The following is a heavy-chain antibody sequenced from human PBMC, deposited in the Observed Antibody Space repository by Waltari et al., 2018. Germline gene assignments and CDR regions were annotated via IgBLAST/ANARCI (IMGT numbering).Heavy chain of an antibody. CDR2: IWYDGSNK. CDR3: ASSWRWLQVDY. V-gene: IGHV3-33*01. CDR1: GFTFRSYG. Sequence: QVQLVESGGGVVQPGRSLRLSCAASGFTFRSYGMPWLRQAPGKGLGWVAVIWYDGSNKYYADSVKGRFTISRDNSKNTLYLQMNSLRAEDTAVYYCASSWRWLQVDYWGQGTLVTVSS. J-gene: IGHJ4*02. D-gene: IGHD5-12*01.